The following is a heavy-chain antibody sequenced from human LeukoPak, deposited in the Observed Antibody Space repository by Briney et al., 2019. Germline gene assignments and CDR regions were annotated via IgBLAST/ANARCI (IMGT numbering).Heavy chain of an antibody. CDR1: GGTFSSYA. Sequence: ASVKVSCKASGGTFSSYAISWVRQAPGQGLEWMGIINPNGGDTSYAQKFQGRVTMTRVTSTSTVYMELSSLRSEDTAVYYCARGLYQLLWSYHYYGMDVWGQGTTVTVSS. D-gene: IGHD2-2*01. CDR3: ARGLYQLLWSYHYYGMDV. CDR2: INPNGGDT. V-gene: IGHV1-46*01. J-gene: IGHJ6*02.